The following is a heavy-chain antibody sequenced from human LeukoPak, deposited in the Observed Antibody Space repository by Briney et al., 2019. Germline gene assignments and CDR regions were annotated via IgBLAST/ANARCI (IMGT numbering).Heavy chain of an antibody. D-gene: IGHD2-15*01. CDR1: GFTFTNYA. Sequence: GGSLRLSCAASGFTFTNYAMSWVRQAPGKGLEWVACMSGRCVSTYYADPVKGRFTISSDKSKNTLYLQMNSLRAEDTAIYYCAKDCNGGNCYIDYWGQGTLVTVAS. J-gene: IGHJ4*02. V-gene: IGHV3-23*01. CDR3: AKDCNGGNCYIDY. CDR2: MSGRCVST.